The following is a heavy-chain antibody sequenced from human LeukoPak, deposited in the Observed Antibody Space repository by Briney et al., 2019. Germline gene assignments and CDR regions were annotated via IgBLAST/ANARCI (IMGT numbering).Heavy chain of an antibody. CDR2: IYYSGYT. CDR1: GGSISSDTYY. J-gene: IGHJ4*02. CDR3: ARHYHNDAQASFHY. V-gene: IGHV4-39*01. D-gene: IGHD3-22*01. Sequence: KPSETLSLTCTVSGGSISSDTYYWGWIRQPPGKGLEWIGTIYYSGYTYYNPSLGSHVIISVDTSTNQFSLKLSSVTAADTAVYYCARHYHNDAQASFHYWGQGTLVTVSS.